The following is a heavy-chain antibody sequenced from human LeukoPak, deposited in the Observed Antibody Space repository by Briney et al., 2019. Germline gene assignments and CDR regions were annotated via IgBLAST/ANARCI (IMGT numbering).Heavy chain of an antibody. CDR3: TTRWEGSITMSKRDI. D-gene: IGHD3-22*01. CDR1: GFTFSNAW. CDR2: IKSKTDGGTT. V-gene: IGHV3-15*01. J-gene: IGHJ3*02. Sequence: GGSLRLSCAASGFTFSNAWMSWVRQTPGKGLEWVGRIKSKTDGGTTDYAAPVKGRFTISRDDSKNTLYLQMNSLKTEDTAVYYCTTRWEGSITMSKRDIWGQGTMVTVSS.